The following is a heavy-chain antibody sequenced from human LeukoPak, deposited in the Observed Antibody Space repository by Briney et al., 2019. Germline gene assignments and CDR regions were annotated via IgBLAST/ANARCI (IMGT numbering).Heavy chain of an antibody. CDR2: IKSKTDGGTT. CDR1: GFTFSDAW. V-gene: IGHV3-15*01. J-gene: IGHJ4*02. Sequence: GGSLRLSCAASGFTFSDAWMSWVRQAPGKGLEWVGRIKSKTDGGTTDYAAPVKGRFTISRDDSKNTLYLQMNSLKTEDTAVYYRTTELWFGELLMDYWGQGTLVTVSS. CDR3: TTELWFGELLMDY. D-gene: IGHD3-10*01.